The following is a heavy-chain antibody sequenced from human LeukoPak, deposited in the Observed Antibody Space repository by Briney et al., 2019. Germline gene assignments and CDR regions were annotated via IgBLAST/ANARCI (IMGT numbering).Heavy chain of an antibody. CDR2: IYSTEST. CDR1: GGSISSYY. J-gene: IGHJ4*02. CDR3: ARQIASAGTAGFDF. Sequence: PSETLSLTCTVSGGSISSYYWSWIRQPAGKGLEWIGRIYSTESTNYNPSLKSRVTKSVDTSKNQFSLRLRSVTAADTAVYYCARQIASAGTAGFDFWGQGALVTVSS. V-gene: IGHV4-4*07. D-gene: IGHD6-13*01.